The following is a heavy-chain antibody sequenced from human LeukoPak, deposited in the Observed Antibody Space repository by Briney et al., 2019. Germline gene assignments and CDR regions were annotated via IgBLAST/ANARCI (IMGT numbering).Heavy chain of an antibody. CDR1: GCTFTSYW. Sequence: QSGGSLRLSCAASGCTFTSYWMSWVRQAPGKGLEWVANIKQGGNEKYYVDSVSGRFTISRDNAKNSLYLQMNSLRAEDTAVYYCARTVRGRYYDSSGYPDHWGQGTLVTVSS. D-gene: IGHD3-22*01. V-gene: IGHV3-7*01. J-gene: IGHJ5*02. CDR2: IKQGGNEK. CDR3: ARTVRGRYYDSSGYPDH.